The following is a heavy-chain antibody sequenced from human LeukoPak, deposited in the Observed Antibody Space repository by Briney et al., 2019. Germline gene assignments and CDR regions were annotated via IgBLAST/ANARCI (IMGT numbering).Heavy chain of an antibody. CDR2: IYYSGST. CDR1: GGSISSYY. V-gene: IGHV4-59*01. J-gene: IGHJ4*02. Sequence: SETLSLTCTVSGGSISSYYWSWIRQPPGKGLEWIGYIYYSGSTNYNPSLKSRVTISVDTSKNQFTLKLSSVTAADTAVYYCARSKDICTNGVCSSDYWGQGTLVTVSS. D-gene: IGHD2-8*01. CDR3: ARSKDICTNGVCSSDY.